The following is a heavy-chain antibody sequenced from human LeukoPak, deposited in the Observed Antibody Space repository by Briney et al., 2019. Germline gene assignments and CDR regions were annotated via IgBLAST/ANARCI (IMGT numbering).Heavy chain of an antibody. J-gene: IGHJ6*03. CDR2: IIPIFGTA. D-gene: IGHD3-22*01. CDR1: GGTFSSYA. Sequence: GASVKVSCKASGGTFSSYAISWVRQAPGQGLEWMGGIIPIFGTANYAQKFQGRVTMTEDTSTDTAYMELSSLRSEDTAVYYCATDYLPSGYYYTMDVWGKGTTVTVSS. CDR3: ATDYLPSGYYYTMDV. V-gene: IGHV1-69*06.